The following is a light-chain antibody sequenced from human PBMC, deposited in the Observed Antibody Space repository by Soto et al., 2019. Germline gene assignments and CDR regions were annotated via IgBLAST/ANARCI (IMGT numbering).Light chain of an antibody. CDR2: GNN. CDR3: QSYDNSLSAWV. J-gene: IGLJ3*02. CDR1: SSNIGAGYD. Sequence: QSVLTQPPSVSGAPRQRVTISCTGSSSNIGAGYDVHWYQQIPGTSPRLLIYGNNNRPSGVPDRFSASKSGSSASLAITGLQAEDEADYYCQSYDNSLSAWVFGGGTQLTVL. V-gene: IGLV1-40*01.